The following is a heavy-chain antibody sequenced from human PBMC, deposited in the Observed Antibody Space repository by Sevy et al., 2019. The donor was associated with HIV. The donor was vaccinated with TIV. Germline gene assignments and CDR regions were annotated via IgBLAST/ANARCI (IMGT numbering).Heavy chain of an antibody. CDR3: ARESWGIIAL. Sequence: SETLSLTCTVSGGSINSYYLNWIRQPPGKGLEWIGNVYDSGITKYNPSLQSRVTISLDTSKNQFSLRLTSVTAADTTLYYCARESWGIIALWGQGTLVTVSS. J-gene: IGHJ5*02. V-gene: IGHV4-59*13. CDR1: GGSINSYY. D-gene: IGHD7-27*01. CDR2: VYDSGIT.